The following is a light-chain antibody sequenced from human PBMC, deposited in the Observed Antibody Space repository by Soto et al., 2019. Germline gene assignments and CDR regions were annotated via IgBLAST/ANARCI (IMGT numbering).Light chain of an antibody. CDR2: HVT. J-gene: IGLJ1*01. CDR3: CSLTTSHTYV. CDR1: SSDIGLYDY. Sequence: QSVLAQPASVSGSPGQSITISCTGTSSDIGLYDYVSWYQQHPGKAPKLMIYHVTYRPSGVSNRYSGSKSGNSASLTISGLQADDEADYYCCSLTTSHTYVFGSGTKVTVL. V-gene: IGLV2-14*03.